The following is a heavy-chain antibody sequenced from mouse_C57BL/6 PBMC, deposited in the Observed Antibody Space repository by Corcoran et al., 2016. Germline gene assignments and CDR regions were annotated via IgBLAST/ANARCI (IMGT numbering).Heavy chain of an antibody. D-gene: IGHD1-1*01. J-gene: IGHJ1*03. CDR1: GYTFTDYY. Sequence: QVQLKQSGAELVRPGASVKLSCKASGYTFTDYYITWVKQRPGQGLEWIARIYPGSGNTYYNEKFKGKATLTAEKSSSTAYMQLSSLTSEDSAVYFCARSYYGSSYGYFDVWGTGTTVTVSS. V-gene: IGHV1-76*01. CDR2: IYPGSGNT. CDR3: ARSYYGSSYGYFDV.